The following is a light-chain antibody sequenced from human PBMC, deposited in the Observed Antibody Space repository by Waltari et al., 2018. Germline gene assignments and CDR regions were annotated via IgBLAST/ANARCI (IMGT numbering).Light chain of an antibody. J-gene: IGKJ4*01. V-gene: IGKV3-15*01. Sequence: EIVMTQSLATLSVSPGERATPSCRASQSVRSNLAWYQQKPGQAPRLLIYGASTRATGVPARFSGSGSGAEFTLTISSLQSEDFAVYYCQQYDSWPPGITFGGGTKVEIK. CDR3: QQYDSWPPGIT. CDR2: GAS. CDR1: QSVRSN.